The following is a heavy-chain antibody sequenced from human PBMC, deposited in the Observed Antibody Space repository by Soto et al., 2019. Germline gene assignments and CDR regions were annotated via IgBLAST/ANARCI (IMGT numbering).Heavy chain of an antibody. V-gene: IGHV1-69*06. CDR1: GGMFSDYT. CDR2: IIPIFGGP. J-gene: IGHJ5*02. D-gene: IGHD3-3*01. CDR3: EKKEGGASIDFWRANWCDP. Sequence: QVQLVQSGAVVKKPGSSVTVSCKASGGMFSDYTISWVRQAPGQGLEWMGGIIPIFGGPHYAQKFQGRVTITADKPTSAVYLELRVLTSEDTAVYYCEKKEGGASIDFWRANWCDPWGQGTLVTVSS.